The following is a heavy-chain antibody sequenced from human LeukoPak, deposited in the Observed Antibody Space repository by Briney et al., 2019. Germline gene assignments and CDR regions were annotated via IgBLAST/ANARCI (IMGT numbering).Heavy chain of an antibody. J-gene: IGHJ4*02. CDR3: AKDPQEIWFGELGVFDY. CDR1: GFTFSSYA. Sequence: PGGSLRLSCAASGFTFSSYAMSWVRQAPGKGLEWVSAISGSGGSTYYADSVKGRFTISRDNSKNTLYLQMNSLRAEDTAVYYCAKDPQEIWFGELGVFDYWGQGTLVTVSS. D-gene: IGHD3-10*01. CDR2: ISGSGGST. V-gene: IGHV3-23*01.